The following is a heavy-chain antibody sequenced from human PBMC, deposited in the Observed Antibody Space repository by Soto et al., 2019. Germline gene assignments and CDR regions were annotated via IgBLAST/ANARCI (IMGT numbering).Heavy chain of an antibody. V-gene: IGHV4-30-4*01. Sequence: SETLSLSCSVSGGSISSGDYYWSWIRQPPGKGLEWIGYIYYSGSTYYNPSLKSRVTISVDTSKNQFSLKLSSVTAADTAVYYCARDRELYYYDSSGYHPGMDVWGQGTTVTVSS. CDR2: IYYSGST. CDR1: GGSISSGDYY. CDR3: ARDRELYYYDSSGYHPGMDV. J-gene: IGHJ6*02. D-gene: IGHD3-22*01.